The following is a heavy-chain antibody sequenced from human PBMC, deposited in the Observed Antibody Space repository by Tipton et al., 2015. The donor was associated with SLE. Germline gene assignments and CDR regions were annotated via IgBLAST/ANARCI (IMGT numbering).Heavy chain of an antibody. V-gene: IGHV4-39*07. CDR3: ARHITMIDY. CDR2: IYYSGST. CDR1: GGSISSSSYY. Sequence: GLVKPSETLSLTCTVSGGSISSSSYYWGWIRQPPGKGLAWIGSIYYSGSTYYNPSLKSRVTISVDTSKNQFSLKLSSVTAADTAVYYCARHITMIDYWGQGTLVTVSS. J-gene: IGHJ4*02. D-gene: IGHD3-22*01.